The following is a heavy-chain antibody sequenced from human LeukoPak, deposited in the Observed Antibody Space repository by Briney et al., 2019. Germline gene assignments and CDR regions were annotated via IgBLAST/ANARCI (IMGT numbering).Heavy chain of an antibody. CDR3: AREQGGGLCGSLGVLFASYYTYYYMDV. Sequence: ASVKVSCKASGYTFTMYYIHWVRQAPGQGLEWMGMINPSDGATTYAQRFQGRVTMTRDMSTTTVYMDLRSLRSEDTAVYFCAREQGGGLCGSLGVLFASYYTYYYMDVWGRGTTVTVSS. D-gene: IGHD3-16*01. J-gene: IGHJ6*03. V-gene: IGHV1-46*01. CDR1: GYTFTMYY. CDR2: INPSDGAT.